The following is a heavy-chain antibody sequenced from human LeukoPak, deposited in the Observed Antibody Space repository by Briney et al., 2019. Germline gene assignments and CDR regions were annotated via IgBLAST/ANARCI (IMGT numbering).Heavy chain of an antibody. CDR1: GFTVSSTH. J-gene: IGHJ3*02. CDR2: TYTGGNS. V-gene: IGHV3-53*01. D-gene: IGHD3-22*01. Sequence: PGKSLRLSCEASGFTVSSTHMVWVRQAPGKGLEWVSVTYTGGNSHYAGSVQGRSIISRDISKNTLYLQMNNLRAEDSALYYCARGGRGSAAVVAPRSFDIWGQGTMVTVSS. CDR3: ARGGRGSAAVVAPRSFDI.